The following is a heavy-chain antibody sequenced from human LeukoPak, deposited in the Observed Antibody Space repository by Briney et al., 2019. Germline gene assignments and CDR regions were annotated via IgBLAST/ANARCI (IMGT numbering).Heavy chain of an antibody. CDR2: ISYDGSNK. V-gene: IGHV3-30*03. D-gene: IGHD6-13*01. CDR3: ARDREIAAAGTLDY. J-gene: IGHJ4*02. Sequence: PGGSLRLSCAASGFSFSNSGMHWVRQAPGKGLEWVAVISYDGSNKYYADSVKGRFTISRDNSKNTLYLQMNSLRAEDTAVYYCARDREIAAAGTLDYWGQGTLVTVSS. CDR1: GFSFSNSG.